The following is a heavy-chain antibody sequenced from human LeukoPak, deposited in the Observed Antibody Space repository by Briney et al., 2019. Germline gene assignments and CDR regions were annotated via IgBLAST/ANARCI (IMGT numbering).Heavy chain of an antibody. V-gene: IGHV1-18*01. CDR3: ARDLAFLPLAAANGWFDP. Sequence: ASVKVSCKASGYTFTSPGISWVRQAPGQGLEWMGWISTYNGDTKYAQRLQGRVTLTSDTSTDTVYMEVRSLKSDDTAVYYCARDLAFLPLAAANGWFDPWGQGTLVIVSS. CDR2: ISTYNGDT. CDR1: GYTFTSPG. J-gene: IGHJ5*02. D-gene: IGHD6-25*01.